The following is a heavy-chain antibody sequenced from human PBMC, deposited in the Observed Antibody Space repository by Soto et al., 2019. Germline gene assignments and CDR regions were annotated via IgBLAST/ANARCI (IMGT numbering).Heavy chain of an antibody. CDR2: IYYSGST. D-gene: IGHD2-15*01. Sequence: SETLSLTCTVSGGSISSGGYYWSWIRQHPGKGLEWIGYIYYSGSTYYNPSLKSRVTISVDTSKNQFSLKLSSVTAADTAVYYCARDREVVAATRAFDIWGQGTMVTVSS. CDR3: ARDREVVAATRAFDI. J-gene: IGHJ3*02. CDR1: GGSISSGGYY. V-gene: IGHV4-31*02.